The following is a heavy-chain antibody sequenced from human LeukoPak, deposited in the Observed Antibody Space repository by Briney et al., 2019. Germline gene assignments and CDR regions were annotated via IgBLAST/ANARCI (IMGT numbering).Heavy chain of an antibody. CDR1: GYTFTGYY. J-gene: IGHJ6*03. CDR3: ARGTADCGGDCYPSYMDV. Sequence: ASVKVSCKASGYTFTGYYMHWVRQAPGQGLEWMGWINPNNGGTNYAQKFQGRVTMTRDTSISTAYMELSRLRSDDTAVYYCARGTADCGGDCYPSYMDVWGKGTTVTVSS. V-gene: IGHV1-2*02. CDR2: INPNNGGT. D-gene: IGHD2-21*02.